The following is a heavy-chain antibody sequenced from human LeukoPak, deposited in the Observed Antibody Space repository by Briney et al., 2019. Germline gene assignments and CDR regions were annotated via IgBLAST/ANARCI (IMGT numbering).Heavy chain of an antibody. V-gene: IGHV3-11*01. Sequence: GGSRRLSCAALGFAFSDYYMSWIRQAPGKGLEWVSYISSSGSTIYYADSVKGRFTISRDNAKNSLYLQMNSLRAEDTAVYYCARTYYYDSSGYYYHWGQGTLVTVSS. CDR1: GFAFSDYY. CDR3: ARTYYYDSSGYYYH. D-gene: IGHD3-22*01. CDR2: ISSSGSTI. J-gene: IGHJ4*02.